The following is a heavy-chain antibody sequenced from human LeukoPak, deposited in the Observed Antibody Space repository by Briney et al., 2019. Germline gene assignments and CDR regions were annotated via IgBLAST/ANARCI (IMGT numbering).Heavy chain of an antibody. CDR3: ARATVTGFHFDY. D-gene: IGHD4-17*01. V-gene: IGHV4-4*07. CDR2: IYTSGST. Sequence: SETLSLTCTVSGGSISSYYWSWIRQPAGKGLGWIGRIYTSGSTNYNPSLKSRVTMSVDTSKNQFSLKLSSVTAADTAVYYCARATVTGFHFDYWGQGTLVTVSS. CDR1: GGSISSYY. J-gene: IGHJ4*02.